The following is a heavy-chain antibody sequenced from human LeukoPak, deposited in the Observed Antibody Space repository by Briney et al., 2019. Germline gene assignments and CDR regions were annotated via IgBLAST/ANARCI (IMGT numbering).Heavy chain of an antibody. D-gene: IGHD2-2*01. CDR3: ARLRGCSSTSCYGWFDL. Sequence: ASVTVSCKASGYTFTSYDINWVRQAAGQGLEWMGWMNPNSCNTGYAQKFQGRVTMTRNTSISTAYMELSSLRSEDTAVYYCARLRGCSSTSCYGWFDLWGQGTLVTVSS. V-gene: IGHV1-8*01. CDR1: GYTFTSYD. CDR2: MNPNSCNT. J-gene: IGHJ5*02.